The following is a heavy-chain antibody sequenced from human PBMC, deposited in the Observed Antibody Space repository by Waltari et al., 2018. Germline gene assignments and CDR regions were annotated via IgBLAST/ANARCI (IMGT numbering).Heavy chain of an antibody. CDR3: AKVGVDGPAFRYYYYYGMDV. V-gene: IGHV3-30*18. Sequence: QVQLVESGGGVVQPGRSLRLSCAASGFTFSSYGMHWVRQAQGRVREWVAVISYDGSNKYYADSVKGRFTISRDNSKNTLYLQMNSLRAEDTAVYYCAKVGVDGPAFRYYYYYGMDVWGQGTTVTVSS. D-gene: IGHD3-10*01. CDR2: ISYDGSNK. CDR1: GFTFSSYG. J-gene: IGHJ6*02.